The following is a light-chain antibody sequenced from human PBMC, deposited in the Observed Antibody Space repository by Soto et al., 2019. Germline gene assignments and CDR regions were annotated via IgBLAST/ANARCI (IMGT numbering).Light chain of an antibody. CDR2: GVS. CDR3: QQYDHSRRT. J-gene: IGKJ1*01. CDR1: QSLKRTF. V-gene: IGKV3-20*01. Sequence: TLSLSPGERATLSCRASQSLKRTFLAWYQHKPGQSPRLLISGVSSRAAGVPDRFSGSGSGTDFTLTISRLEPQDSAVYFCQQYDHSRRTLGQGTKVDIK.